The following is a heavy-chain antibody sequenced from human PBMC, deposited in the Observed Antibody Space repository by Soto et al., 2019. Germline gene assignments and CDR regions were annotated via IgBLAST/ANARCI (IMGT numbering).Heavy chain of an antibody. J-gene: IGHJ4*02. V-gene: IGHV4-38-2*01. Sequence: SFTCAVSGYSISSGYYWGWIRQPPGKGLEWIGSIYHSGSTNYNPSLKSRVTISVDPSKNQFSLKVNSVTAADTAVYHCVRVIKVQDAVLAYFDYWGRGTLVTVSS. D-gene: IGHD3-16*02. CDR2: IYHSGST. CDR1: GYSISSGYY. CDR3: VRVIKVQDAVLAYFDY.